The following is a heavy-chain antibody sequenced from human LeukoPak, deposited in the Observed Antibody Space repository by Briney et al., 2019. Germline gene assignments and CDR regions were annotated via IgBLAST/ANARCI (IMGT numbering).Heavy chain of an antibody. Sequence: GGSLRLSCAASGFTFRNYDIHWVRQAPGKGLEWVALISHDGSIKYYADSVKGRFTISRDNSKNTLYLQMNSLRAEDTAVYYCANGITGTKFDYWGQGTLVTVSS. V-gene: IGHV3-30*18. CDR3: ANGITGTKFDY. CDR1: GFTFRNYD. D-gene: IGHD1-20*01. CDR2: ISHDGSIK. J-gene: IGHJ4*02.